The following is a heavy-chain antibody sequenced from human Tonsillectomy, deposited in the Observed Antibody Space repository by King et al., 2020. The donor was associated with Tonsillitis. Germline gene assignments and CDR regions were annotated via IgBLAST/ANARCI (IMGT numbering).Heavy chain of an antibody. J-gene: IGHJ3*02. CDR3: ARDSFGGYTYETAAFDI. D-gene: IGHD5-18*01. CDR2: ISFDGSKN. CDR1: GFTFSAYG. Sequence: VQLVESGGGVVQPGRSLRLSCAASGFTFSAYGMHWVRQPPGKGLEWVALISFDGSKNYYADSVKGRFTISRDNFKNTLYLQMQSLRVEDTAIYYCARDSFGGYTYETAAFDIWGQGTMVTVSS. V-gene: IGHV3-33*05.